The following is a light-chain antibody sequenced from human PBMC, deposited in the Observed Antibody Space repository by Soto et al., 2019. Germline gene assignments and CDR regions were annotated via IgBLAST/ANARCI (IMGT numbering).Light chain of an antibody. CDR2: LGS. J-gene: IGKJ4*01. Sequence: DIVMTQSPLSLPVTPGEPASISCRSSQSLLHRNGYNYLDWYLQKSGQSPQLLIYLGSNRASGVPDRFSGSGSGTDFTLKISRVEAEDVGVYYCMQALQTPTFGGGTKVAIK. CDR1: QSLLHRNGYNY. V-gene: IGKV2-28*01. CDR3: MQALQTPT.